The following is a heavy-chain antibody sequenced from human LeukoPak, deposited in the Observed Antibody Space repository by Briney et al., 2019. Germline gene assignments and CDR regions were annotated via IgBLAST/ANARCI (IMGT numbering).Heavy chain of an antibody. Sequence: ASVKVSCKASGYTFTSYGISWVRQAPGQGLEWMGWISAYNGNTNYAQKLQGRVTMTTDTSTSTAYMELRSLRSDDTAVYYCARMVRFLEWYYYYYMDVWGKGTTVTVSS. CDR2: ISAYNGNT. CDR3: ARMVRFLEWYYYYYMDV. CDR1: GYTFTSYG. D-gene: IGHD3-3*01. V-gene: IGHV1-18*01. J-gene: IGHJ6*03.